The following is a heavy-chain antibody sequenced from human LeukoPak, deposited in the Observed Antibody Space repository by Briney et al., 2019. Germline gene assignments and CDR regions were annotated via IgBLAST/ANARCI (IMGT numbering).Heavy chain of an antibody. V-gene: IGHV1-2*06. CDR1: GYTFTGYY. CDR2: INPNSGGT. D-gene: IGHD6-13*01. J-gene: IGHJ6*02. CDR3: ARWRTLRPYIAAAGTSYYYGMDV. Sequence: ASVKVSCKASGYTFTGYYMHWVRQAPGQGLEWMGRINPNSGGTNYAQKFQGRVTMTRGTSISTAYMELSRLRSDDTAVYYCARWRTLRPYIAAAGTSYYYGMDVWGQGTTVTVSS.